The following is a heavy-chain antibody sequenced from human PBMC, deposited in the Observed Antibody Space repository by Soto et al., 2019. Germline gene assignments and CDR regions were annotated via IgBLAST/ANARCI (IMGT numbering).Heavy chain of an antibody. J-gene: IGHJ4*01. CDR3: AKAHVMLVAGSTFHY. CDR1: GYSISSGSY. CDR2: IYHGGTT. Sequence: SETLSLTCTVSGYSISSGSYWGWIRQPPGKGPEWIASIYHGGTTFYNPSLKSRVTVSVDKSNNQFSLKLRSVTAADTAVYYCAKAHVMLVAGSTFHYWGPATLVTVSS. D-gene: IGHD6-19*01. V-gene: IGHV4-38-2*02.